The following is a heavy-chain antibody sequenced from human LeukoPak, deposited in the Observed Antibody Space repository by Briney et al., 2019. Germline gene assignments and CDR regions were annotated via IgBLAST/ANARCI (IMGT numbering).Heavy chain of an antibody. CDR3: ARTAIFGVVITTYYYYYGMDV. D-gene: IGHD3-3*02. J-gene: IGHJ6*02. CDR1: GGSISSSSYS. V-gene: IGHV4-39*01. Sequence: PSETLSLTCTVSGGSISSSSYSWGWIRQPPGKGLEWIGSIYYGGSTYYNPSLKSRVTISVDTSKNQFSLKLSSVTAADTAVYYCARTAIFGVVITTYYYYYGMDVWGQGTTVTVSS. CDR2: IYYGGST.